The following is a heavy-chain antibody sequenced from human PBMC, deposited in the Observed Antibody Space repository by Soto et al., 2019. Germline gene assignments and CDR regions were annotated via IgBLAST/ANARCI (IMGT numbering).Heavy chain of an antibody. CDR1: GFTFSSYA. CDR2: ISYDGSNK. Sequence: ESGGGVVQPGRSLRLSCAASGFTFSSYAMHWVRQAPGKGLDWVAVISYDGSNKYYADSVKGRFTISRDNSKNTLYLQMNSLRAEDTAVYYCARGPSSLTRFDYWGQGTLVTVSS. J-gene: IGHJ4*02. CDR3: ARGPSSLTRFDY. D-gene: IGHD2-2*01. V-gene: IGHV3-30-3*01.